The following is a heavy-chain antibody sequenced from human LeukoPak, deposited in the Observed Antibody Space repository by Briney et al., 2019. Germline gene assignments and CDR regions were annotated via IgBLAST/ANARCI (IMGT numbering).Heavy chain of an antibody. CDR2: ISDSGGRT. CDR1: GITLSNYG. J-gene: IGHJ4*02. D-gene: IGHD3-22*01. V-gene: IGHV3-23*01. CDR3: AKRGVVIRVILVGFHKEAYYFDS. Sequence: GGSLRLSCAVSGITLSNYGMTWVRQAPGKGLEWVAGISDSGGRTNYADSVKGRFTISRDNPKNTIYLQMNSLRAEDTAVYFYAKRGVVIRVILVGFHKEAYYFDSWGQGALVTVSS.